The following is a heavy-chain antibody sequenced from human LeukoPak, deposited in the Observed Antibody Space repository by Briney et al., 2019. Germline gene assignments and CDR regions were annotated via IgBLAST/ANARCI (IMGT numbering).Heavy chain of an antibody. CDR3: ARRVRSRSSDGDAFDS. Sequence: ASVKVSCKASGYTFTGYYMHWVRQAPGQGLEWMGWINPNSGDTNYAQKLQGRVTMTRDTSISTAYMELSRLRSDDTAVYYCARRVRSRSSDGDAFDSWGEGTMVTVSS. CDR1: GYTFTGYY. D-gene: IGHD3-22*01. V-gene: IGHV1-2*02. CDR2: INPNSGDT. J-gene: IGHJ3*02.